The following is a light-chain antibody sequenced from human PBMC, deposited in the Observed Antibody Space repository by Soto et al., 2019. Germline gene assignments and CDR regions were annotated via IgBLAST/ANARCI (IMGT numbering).Light chain of an antibody. CDR1: SSDVGSYNL. V-gene: IGLV2-23*02. Sequence: QSALTQPASLSGSAGQSITISCTGTSSDVGSYNLVSWYQQHPGKAPKLMIYEVSKRPSGVSNRFSGSKSGNTASLTISGLQAEDEADYYCCSYAGSSTFVFGGGTKLTVL. CDR3: CSYAGSSTFV. J-gene: IGLJ3*02. CDR2: EVS.